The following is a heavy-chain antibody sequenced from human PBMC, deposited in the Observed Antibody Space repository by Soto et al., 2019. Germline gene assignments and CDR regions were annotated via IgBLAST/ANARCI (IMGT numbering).Heavy chain of an antibody. CDR1: GYTFTSYD. CDR2: MNPNSGNT. Sequence: ASLKVSCKSSGYTFTSYDINWVRQATGQGLEWMGWMNPNSGNTGYAQKFQGRVTMTRNTSISTAYMELSSLRSEDTAVYYCARYDFWSGFEMRPPDYWGQGTLVTVSS. CDR3: ARYDFWSGFEMRPPDY. D-gene: IGHD3-3*01. J-gene: IGHJ4*02. V-gene: IGHV1-8*01.